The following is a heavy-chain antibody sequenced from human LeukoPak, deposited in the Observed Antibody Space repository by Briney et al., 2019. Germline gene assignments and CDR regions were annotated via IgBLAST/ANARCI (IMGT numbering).Heavy chain of an antibody. J-gene: IGHJ6*02. D-gene: IGHD3-10*01. CDR1: GLTFRNAW. Sequence: GGSLRLSCTASGLTFRNAWMTWVRQAPGKGLEWVSSISRSSIYIYYADSVKGRFTISRDNAENSLSLQMNSLRAEDTAVYYCARDSGDGSGTYYPYGMDVWGQGTTVTVSS. CDR2: ISRSSIYI. V-gene: IGHV3-21*01. CDR3: ARDSGDGSGTYYPYGMDV.